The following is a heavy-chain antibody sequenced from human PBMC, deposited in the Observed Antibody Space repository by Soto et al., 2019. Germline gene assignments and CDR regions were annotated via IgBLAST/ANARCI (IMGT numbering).Heavy chain of an antibody. CDR1: GYTFTSYY. Sequence: GASVKVSCKASGYTFTSYYMHWVRQAPGQGLEWMGIINPSGGSTSYAQKFQGRVTMTRDTSTSTVYMELSSLRSEDTAVYYCAREQDIVVVPAAMSAFDIWGQGTMVTVSS. D-gene: IGHD2-2*01. V-gene: IGHV1-46*03. J-gene: IGHJ3*02. CDR3: AREQDIVVVPAAMSAFDI. CDR2: INPSGGST.